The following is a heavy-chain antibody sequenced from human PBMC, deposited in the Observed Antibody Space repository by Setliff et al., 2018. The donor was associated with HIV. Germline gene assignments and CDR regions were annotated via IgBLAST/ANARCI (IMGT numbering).Heavy chain of an antibody. V-gene: IGHV4-59*08. Sequence: SETLSLTCTVSGGSITSYYWNWIRQSPGKGLEWIGYIFDSGTTKYNPSVTSRVTISVDASKNRFFLQLISVTAADTAVYYCARQGGYNSPLMVWGQGKLVTVSS. CDR2: IFDSGTT. D-gene: IGHD3-10*01. J-gene: IGHJ4*02. CDR1: GGSITSYY. CDR3: ARQGGYNSPLMV.